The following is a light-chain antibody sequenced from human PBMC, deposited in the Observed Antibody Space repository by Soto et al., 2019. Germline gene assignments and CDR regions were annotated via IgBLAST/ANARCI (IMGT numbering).Light chain of an antibody. V-gene: IGKV3-15*01. CDR2: AAS. J-gene: IGKJ2*01. CDR1: QSVSSN. CDR3: QQFNDWPRGT. Sequence: EIVMTQSPGTLSVSPGERATLSCRASQSVSSNLAWYQRKPGQAPRLLIYAASTRATGIPVRFSGSGSGTEFTLTISSLQSEDFAVYYCQQFNDWPRGTFGQGTKLEIK.